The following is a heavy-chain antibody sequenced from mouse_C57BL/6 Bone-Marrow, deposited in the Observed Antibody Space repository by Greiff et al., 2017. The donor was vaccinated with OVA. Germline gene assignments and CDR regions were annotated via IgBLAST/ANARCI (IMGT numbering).Heavy chain of an antibody. J-gene: IGHJ2*01. CDR1: GYTFTSYW. CDR3: DRTGNYGSGYLDN. D-gene: IGHD1-1*01. V-gene: IGHV1-64*01. Sequence: QVQLQQPGAELVKPGASVKLSCKASGYTFTSYWMHWVKQRPGQGLEWIGMIHPTSGSTNYNEKFKNKATLTVDKSSSTAYMQLSSLTSEDSAVYDGDRTGNYGSGYLDNWGQGTTLTVSA. CDR2: IHPTSGST.